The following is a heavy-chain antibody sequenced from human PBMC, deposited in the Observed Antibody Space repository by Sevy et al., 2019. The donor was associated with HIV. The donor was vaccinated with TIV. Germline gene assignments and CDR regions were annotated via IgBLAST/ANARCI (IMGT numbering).Heavy chain of an antibody. J-gene: IGHJ4*02. D-gene: IGHD2-21*02. Sequence: GESLKISCADSGFTFIDYAMYWVRQAPGKGLEWVAVISDDGSKTYYADSVNGRFTISRDNSKNTLYLQMNSLRADDTAVYYCARGRVTSHYFDYWGQGTLVTVSS. CDR1: GFTFIDYA. CDR3: ARGRVTSHYFDY. CDR2: ISDDGSKT. V-gene: IGHV3-30*04.